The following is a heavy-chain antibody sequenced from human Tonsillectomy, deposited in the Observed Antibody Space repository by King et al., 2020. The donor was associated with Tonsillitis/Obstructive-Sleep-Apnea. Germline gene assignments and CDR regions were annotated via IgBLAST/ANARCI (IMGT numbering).Heavy chain of an antibody. CDR3: WDSGSYPDAFDV. CDR1: GFTFSNAW. V-gene: IGHV3-15*01. J-gene: IGHJ3*01. Sequence: VQLVESGGGLVKPGGSLRLSCTASGFTFSNAWMSWVRQAPGKGLEWVGRINSNPDGGTTDYAEPVKGRFTISRDDSKNILYLQMDSLKTEDTAVYYCWDSGSYPDAFDVWGQGTLVTVSS. CDR2: INSNPDGGTT. D-gene: IGHD1-26*01.